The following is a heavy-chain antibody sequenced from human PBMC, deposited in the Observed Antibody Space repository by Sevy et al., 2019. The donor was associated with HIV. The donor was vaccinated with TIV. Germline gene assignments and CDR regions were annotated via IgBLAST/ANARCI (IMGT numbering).Heavy chain of an antibody. CDR3: ASTIDYDSSGYYFNFDY. V-gene: IGHV3-33*01. Sequence: GGSLRLSCGASGFTFSSYGMHWVRQAPGKGLEWVAIIWYDGSNKYYADYVKGRFTISRDNSKNTLYLQMKSLRAEDTAAYYCASTIDYDSSGYYFNFDYWGQGILVTVSS. CDR1: GFTFSSYG. D-gene: IGHD3-22*01. CDR2: IWYDGSNK. J-gene: IGHJ4*02.